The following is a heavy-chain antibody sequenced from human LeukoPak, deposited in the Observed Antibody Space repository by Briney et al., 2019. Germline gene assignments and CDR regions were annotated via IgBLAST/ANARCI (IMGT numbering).Heavy chain of an antibody. J-gene: IGHJ4*02. D-gene: IGHD2-8*01. Sequence: PGRSLRLSCAASGFTFSSYSMNWVRQAPGKGLEWVSYISSSSTIYYADSVKGRFTISRDNAKNSLYLQMNSLRAEDTAVYYCARDSGVGWGQGTLVTVSS. CDR3: ARDSGVG. CDR2: ISSSSTI. CDR1: GFTFSSYS. V-gene: IGHV3-48*01.